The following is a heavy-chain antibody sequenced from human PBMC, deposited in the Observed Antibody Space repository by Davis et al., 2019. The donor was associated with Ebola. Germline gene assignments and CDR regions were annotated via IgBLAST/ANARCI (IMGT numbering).Heavy chain of an antibody. CDR2: IRRDSSDI. J-gene: IGHJ6*04. Sequence: GGSLRLSCAASGFAFDDYVMHWVRQAPGKGLEWVSGIRRDSSDIGYADSVRGRFTISRDNAKNSLYLQMHSLRAEDTALYFCAKAYKNGYGMDVWGKGTTVTVSS. CDR1: GFAFDDYV. D-gene: IGHD5-24*01. CDR3: AKAYKNGYGMDV. V-gene: IGHV3-9*01.